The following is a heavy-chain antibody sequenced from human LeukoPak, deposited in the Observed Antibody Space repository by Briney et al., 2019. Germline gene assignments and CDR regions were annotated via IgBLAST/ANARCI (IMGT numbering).Heavy chain of an antibody. CDR3: ARDYGIAAAGLDY. J-gene: IGHJ4*02. CDR1: GYTFTGYY. V-gene: IGHV1-2*04. CDR2: INPNSGGT. Sequence: GASVKVSCKASGYTFTGYYMHWVRQAPGQGLEWMGWINPNSGGTNYAQKFQGWVTMTRDTSISTAYMELSRLRSDDAVVYYCARDYGIAAAGLDYWGQGTLVTVSS. D-gene: IGHD6-13*01.